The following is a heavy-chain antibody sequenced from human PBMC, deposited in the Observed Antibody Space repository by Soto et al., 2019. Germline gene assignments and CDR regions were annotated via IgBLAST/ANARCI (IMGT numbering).Heavy chain of an antibody. CDR3: ARYRITMVRGVIFPWFDP. J-gene: IGHJ5*02. D-gene: IGHD3-10*01. CDR2: IYYSGST. V-gene: IGHV4-59*01. Sequence: SETLSLTCTVSGGPISSYYWSWIRQPPGKGLEWIGYIYYSGSTNYNPSLKSRVTISVDTSKNQFSLKLSSVTAADTAVYYCARYRITMVRGVIFPWFDPWGQGTLVTVSS. CDR1: GGPISSYY.